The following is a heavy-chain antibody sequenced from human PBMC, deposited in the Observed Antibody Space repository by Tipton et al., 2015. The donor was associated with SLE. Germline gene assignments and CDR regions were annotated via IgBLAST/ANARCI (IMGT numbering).Heavy chain of an antibody. J-gene: IGHJ4*02. Sequence: TLSLTCNVSGASITRSTYYWGWIGQPPGKGLEWIASIYYSGSTYYNPSLKSRVTISIDTSKNHFSLKLTSVTAADTAVYYCARRPPSSCTNGVCEVWGQGILVTVSS. CDR1: GASITRSTYY. D-gene: IGHD2-8*01. V-gene: IGHV4-39*02. CDR2: IYYSGST. CDR3: ARRPPSSCTNGVCEV.